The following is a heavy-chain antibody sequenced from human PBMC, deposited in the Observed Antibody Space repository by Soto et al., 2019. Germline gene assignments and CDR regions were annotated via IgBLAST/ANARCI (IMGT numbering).Heavy chain of an antibody. CDR3: ARGVDILTGPAWVFDY. J-gene: IGHJ4*02. V-gene: IGHV1-18*01. CDR2: ISAYNGNT. D-gene: IGHD3-9*01. Sequence: QVQLVQSGAEVKKPGASVKVSCKASGYTFTSYGISWVRQAPGQGLEWMGWISAYNGNTNYAQKLQGRVTMTTDTXTXXAYMELRSLRSDDTAVYYCARGVDILTGPAWVFDYWGQGTLVTVSS. CDR1: GYTFTSYG.